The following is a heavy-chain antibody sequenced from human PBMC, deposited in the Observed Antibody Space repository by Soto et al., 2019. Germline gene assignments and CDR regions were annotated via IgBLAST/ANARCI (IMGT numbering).Heavy chain of an antibody. V-gene: IGHV3-53*02. CDR3: AKVWGYYYES. D-gene: IGHD1-26*01. J-gene: IGHJ4*02. CDR1: GFSVSTNY. CDR2: IYTGGTT. Sequence: EVKLVETGGALIQPGGSLTLSCAVSGFSVSTNYMAWVRQGPGKGLEWVSVIYTGGTTHYANSVTGRFTFSRDTSKNILYLHLNSLTTDDTVIYYSAKVWGYYYESWGQGTLVAVSS.